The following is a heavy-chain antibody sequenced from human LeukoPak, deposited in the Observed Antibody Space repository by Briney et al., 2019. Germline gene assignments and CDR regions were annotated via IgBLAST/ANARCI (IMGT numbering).Heavy chain of an antibody. CDR3: ARLRRDGYNLYYFDY. CDR2: IYYSGST. D-gene: IGHD5-24*01. Sequence: SQTLSLTCTVSGGSISSSSYYWGWIRQPPGKGLEWIGSIYYSGSTYYNPSLKSRVTISVDTSKNQFSLKLSSVTAADTAVYYCARLRRDGYNLYYFDYWGQGTLVTVSS. J-gene: IGHJ4*02. CDR1: GGSISSSSYY. V-gene: IGHV4-39*01.